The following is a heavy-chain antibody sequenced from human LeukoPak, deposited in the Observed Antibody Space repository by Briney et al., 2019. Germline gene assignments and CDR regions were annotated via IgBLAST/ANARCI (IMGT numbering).Heavy chain of an antibody. D-gene: IGHD5-12*01. CDR2: IYYSGST. Sequence: SETPSLTCTVSGGSISPYYWSWIRQPPGKGLEWIGYIYYSGSTKYNPSLKSRVTISVDTSKNQFSLELSSVTAADTAVYYCARVGGYDVDFWGQGTLVTVSS. V-gene: IGHV4-59*01. J-gene: IGHJ4*02. CDR3: ARVGGYDVDF. CDR1: GGSISPYY.